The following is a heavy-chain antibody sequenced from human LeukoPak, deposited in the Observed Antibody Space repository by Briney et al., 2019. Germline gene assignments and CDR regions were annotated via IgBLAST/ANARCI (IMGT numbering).Heavy chain of an antibody. V-gene: IGHV3-66*02. CDR1: GFTVSSNY. Sequence: GGSLRLSCAASGFTVSSNYMSWVRQAPGKGLEGVSVIYSGGSTYYADSVKGRFTIYRDNSKNTLYLQMNSLRAEDTAVYYCARDAYYYDQVGAFDIWGQGTMSPSLQ. D-gene: IGHD3-22*01. CDR2: IYSGGST. J-gene: IGHJ3*02. CDR3: ARDAYYYDQVGAFDI.